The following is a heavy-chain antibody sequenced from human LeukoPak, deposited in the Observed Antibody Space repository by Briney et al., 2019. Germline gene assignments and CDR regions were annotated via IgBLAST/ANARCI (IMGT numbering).Heavy chain of an antibody. J-gene: IGHJ4*02. D-gene: IGHD5-12*01. Sequence: SETLSLTCTLSGGSISSYYWSWIRPPPGKGLEWIGYIYYSGSTNYNPSLKSRVTISVDTSKNQFSLKLSSGTAADTAVYYCARGLPRYFDYWGQGTLVTVSS. CDR1: GGSISSYY. V-gene: IGHV4-59*01. CDR3: ARGLPRYFDY. CDR2: IYYSGST.